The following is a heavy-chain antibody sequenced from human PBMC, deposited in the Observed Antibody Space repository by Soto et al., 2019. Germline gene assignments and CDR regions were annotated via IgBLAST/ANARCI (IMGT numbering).Heavy chain of an antibody. V-gene: IGHV4-61*01. Sequence: QVQLQESGPGPVKSSETLSLTCTVSGGSVSSASYYWIWIRQPPGKRLECIGYVVYSGSANYNPSLKSRVTLSVDTSNNQFSLRLSSVTPADKAVYYWARTLTLASIATYYFEYWGQGTLVTVSS. D-gene: IGHD1-26*01. J-gene: IGHJ4*02. CDR1: GGSVSSASYY. CDR3: ARTLTLASIATYYFEY. CDR2: VVYSGSA.